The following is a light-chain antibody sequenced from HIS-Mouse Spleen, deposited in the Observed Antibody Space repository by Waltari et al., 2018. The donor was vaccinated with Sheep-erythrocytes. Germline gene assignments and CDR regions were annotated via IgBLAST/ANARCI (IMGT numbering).Light chain of an antibody. Sequence: EIVLTQSPATLSLSPGERATLSCRASQSVSSYLAWYQQKPGQAPRLLIYDASNRATGIPARFSGSESGTDFTLTISSLEPEDCAVYYCQQRSNWLTFGGGTKVEIK. V-gene: IGKV3-11*01. CDR1: QSVSSY. J-gene: IGKJ4*01. CDR2: DAS. CDR3: QQRSNWLT.